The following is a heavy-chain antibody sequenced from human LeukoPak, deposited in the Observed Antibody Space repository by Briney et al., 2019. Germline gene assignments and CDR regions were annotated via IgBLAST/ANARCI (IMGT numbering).Heavy chain of an antibody. V-gene: IGHV4-34*01. CDR2: INHSGST. D-gene: IGHD6-19*01. CDR3: ASLSSSVAGTYYFDY. Sequence: PSETLSLTCAVYGGSFSGYYRSWIRQPPGKGLEWIGEINHSGSTNYNPSLKSRVTISVDTSKNQFSLKLSSVTAADTAVYYCASLSSSVAGTYYFDYWGQGTLVTVSS. J-gene: IGHJ4*02. CDR1: GGSFSGYY.